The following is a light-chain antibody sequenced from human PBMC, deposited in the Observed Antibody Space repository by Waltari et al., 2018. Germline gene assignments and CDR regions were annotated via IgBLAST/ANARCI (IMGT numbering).Light chain of an antibody. V-gene: IGLV3-21*02. CDR2: DDS. CDR3: QVWDTTRYHVV. CDR1: QLGFHR. J-gene: IGLJ2*01. Sequence: SYVLTQPPSLSAAPGQTATITCGGTQLGFHRVPSYQPKSGQAPVLVVVDDSNRPSGIPERIAGAKLGNTATLTLSRVEAGDEADYYCQVWDTTRYHVVFGGGTKLSVL.